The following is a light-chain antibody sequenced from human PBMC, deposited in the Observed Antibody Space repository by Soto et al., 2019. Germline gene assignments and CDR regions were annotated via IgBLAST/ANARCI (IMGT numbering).Light chain of an antibody. J-gene: IGKJ1*01. CDR3: QHYNSYSEA. CDR1: HDIGNS. CDR2: DAY. Sequence: DIQMTQSPPSLSASGGDKVTITCQASHDIGNSLNWYQDKPGQXPKXXIYDAYNLETGVPSRFSGSGSGTELTITISSLQPDDFETYECQHYNSYSEAFGQGTKVDIK. V-gene: IGKV1-33*01.